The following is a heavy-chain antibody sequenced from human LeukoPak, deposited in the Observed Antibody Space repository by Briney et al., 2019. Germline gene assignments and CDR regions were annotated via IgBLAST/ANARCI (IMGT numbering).Heavy chain of an antibody. CDR2: INHSGST. V-gene: IGHV4-34*01. Sequence: SETLSLTCAVYGGSFSGYYWSWIRQPPGKGLEWIGEINHSGSTNYNPSLKSRVTISVDTSKNQFSLKLSSVTASDTAVYYCARQKILDDNYDSSGYYVDQWGQGSPVTVSS. CDR3: ARQKILDDNYDSSGYYVDQ. CDR1: GGSFSGYY. J-gene: IGHJ4*02. D-gene: IGHD3-22*01.